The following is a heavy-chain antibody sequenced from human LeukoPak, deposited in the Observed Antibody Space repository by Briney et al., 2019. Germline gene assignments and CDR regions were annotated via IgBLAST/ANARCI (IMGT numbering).Heavy chain of an antibody. CDR3: AKVGTTVTTYYYYYMDV. Sequence: VGSLTLSCAASGFTFSSYAMSCVRQAPGEGLEWVSSISYSGGNIYYADSVKGRFTISRDNSKNTLYLQMNSLRAEDTALYYCAKVGTTVTTYYYYYMDVWGKGTTVTVSS. CDR2: ISYSGGNI. J-gene: IGHJ6*03. CDR1: GFTFSSYA. V-gene: IGHV3-23*01. D-gene: IGHD4-17*01.